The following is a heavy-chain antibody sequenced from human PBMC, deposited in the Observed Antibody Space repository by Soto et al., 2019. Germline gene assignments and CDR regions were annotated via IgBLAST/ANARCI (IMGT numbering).Heavy chain of an antibody. CDR3: TRGPTMARAVLSGMDV. CDR1: GGSVSGGSYY. V-gene: IGHV4-61*01. Sequence: SETLSLTCTVSGGSVSGGSYYWNWIRQPPGKGLEWIGYIYFSGRTNYNPSLKSRVTISVDTSKNQFSLKLSSVTAADTAVYYCTRGPTMARAVLSGMDVWRQGPTVTVSS. D-gene: IGHD3-10*01. J-gene: IGHJ6*02. CDR2: IYFSGRT.